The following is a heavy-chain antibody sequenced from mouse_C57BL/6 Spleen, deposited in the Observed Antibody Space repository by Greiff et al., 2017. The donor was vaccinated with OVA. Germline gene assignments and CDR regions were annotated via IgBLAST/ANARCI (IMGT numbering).Heavy chain of an antibody. CDR3: VSPSSSWFAY. J-gene: IGHJ3*01. Sequence: EVKVVESGGGLVQPKGSLKLSCAASGFSFNTYAMNWVRQAPGKGLEWVARIRSKSNNYATYYADSVKDRFTISRDDSESMLYLQMNNLKTEDTAMYYCVSPSSSWFAYWGQGTLVTVSA. D-gene: IGHD1-1*01. CDR1: GFSFNTYA. V-gene: IGHV10-1*01. CDR2: IRSKSNNYAT.